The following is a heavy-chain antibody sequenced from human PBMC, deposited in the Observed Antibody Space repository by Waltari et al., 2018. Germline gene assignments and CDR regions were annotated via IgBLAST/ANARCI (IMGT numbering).Heavy chain of an antibody. D-gene: IGHD3-10*01. J-gene: IGHJ4*02. CDR3: AKDRVIRGVMGALDY. Sequence: VQLQESGPGLVKPSETLSLTCAVSGYSISSGYYWGWIRQPPGKGLEWVSGISGGGDNTYCADSVKGRFTISRDNSKKTVYLQMSSLRADDTAVYYCAKDRVIRGVMGALDYWGQGTLVTVSS. CDR1: GYSISSGYY. V-gene: IGHV3-23*01. CDR2: ISGGGDNT.